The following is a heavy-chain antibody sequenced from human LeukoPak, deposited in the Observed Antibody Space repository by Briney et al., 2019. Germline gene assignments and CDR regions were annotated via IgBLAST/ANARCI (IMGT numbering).Heavy chain of an antibody. CDR1: GFTVSSNY. D-gene: IGHD4-17*01. V-gene: IGHV3-53*05. J-gene: IGHJ4*02. CDR2: IYGGGGT. Sequence: GGSLRLSCAASGFTVSSNYMAWVRQAPGKGLEWVSVIYGGGGTYYGDSARDRFTISRDNSKNTLYLQMNSVRAEDTAVYYCARGLDYGDRPYFDYWGQGTLVTVSS. CDR3: ARGLDYGDRPYFDY.